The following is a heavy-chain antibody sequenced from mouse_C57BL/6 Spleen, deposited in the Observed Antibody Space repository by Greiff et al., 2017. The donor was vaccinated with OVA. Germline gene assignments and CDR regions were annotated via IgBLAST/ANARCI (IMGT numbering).Heavy chain of an antibody. J-gene: IGHJ4*01. CDR1: GYTFTSYW. V-gene: IGHV1-64*01. D-gene: IGHD2-3*01. Sequence: QVQLQQPGAELVKPGASVKLSCKASGYTFTSYWMHWVKQRPGQGLEWIGMIHPNSGSTNYNEKFKSKATLTVDKSSSTAYMQLSSLTSEDSAVYYCARCEGYDGYPHYYAMDYWGQGTSVTVSS. CDR2: IHPNSGST. CDR3: ARCEGYDGYPHYYAMDY.